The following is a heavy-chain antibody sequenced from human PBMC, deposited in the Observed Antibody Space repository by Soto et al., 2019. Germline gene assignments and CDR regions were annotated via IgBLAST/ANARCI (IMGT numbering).Heavy chain of an antibody. CDR3: AKDLMIVATIFDY. J-gene: IGHJ4*02. CDR2: ISGSGGST. V-gene: IGHV3-23*01. CDR1: GFTFSSYA. Sequence: EVQLLESGGGLVQPGGSLRLSCAASGFTFSSYAMSWVRQAPGKGLEWVSAISGSGGSTYYADSVKGRFTISRDNSKNRLYLQMTSLRDEDTAVYYCAKDLMIVATIFDYWGRGTLVTVAS. D-gene: IGHD5-12*01.